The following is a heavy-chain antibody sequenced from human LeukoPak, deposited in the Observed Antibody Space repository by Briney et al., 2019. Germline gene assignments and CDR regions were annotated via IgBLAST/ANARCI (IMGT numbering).Heavy chain of an antibody. CDR2: IRYDGSNK. J-gene: IGHJ4*02. V-gene: IGHV3-30*02. CDR1: GFTFRSYG. CDR3: AKVPPYGDYDFDY. Sequence: GGSLRLSCAASGFTFRSYGMHWVRQAPAKGLEWVTFIRYDGSNKYYADSVKGRFTISRDNSKNTLYLQMNSLRAEDTAVYYCAKVPPYGDYDFDYWGQGTLVTVSS. D-gene: IGHD4-17*01.